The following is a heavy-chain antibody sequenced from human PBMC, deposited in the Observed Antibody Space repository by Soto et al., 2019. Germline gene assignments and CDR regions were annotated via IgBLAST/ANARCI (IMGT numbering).Heavy chain of an antibody. Sequence: QVQLVESVGGVVQPGRSLRLSCAASGFTFSSYGMHWVRQAPGKGLEWVAVIWYDGSNKYYADSVKGRFTISRDNSKNTLYLQMNSLRAEDTAVYYCAREGREYSSSWYRYFVYWGQGTLVTVSS. CDR2: IWYDGSNK. D-gene: IGHD6-13*01. CDR3: AREGREYSSSWYRYFVY. CDR1: GFTFSSYG. V-gene: IGHV3-33*01. J-gene: IGHJ4*02.